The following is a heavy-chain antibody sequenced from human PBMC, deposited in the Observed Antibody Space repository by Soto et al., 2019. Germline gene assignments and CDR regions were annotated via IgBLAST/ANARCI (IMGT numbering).Heavy chain of an antibody. D-gene: IGHD5-18*01. Sequence: ASVKVSCKASGYTSTNNDVSWVRQATGQGLEWMGWMNPGSGDTGYAQKFQGRVTMTRDISIAIAYMELNSLTSEDTAIYYCARMESFGSLNWFDPWGQGTLVTVSS. V-gene: IGHV1-8*02. CDR3: ARMESFGSLNWFDP. CDR2: MNPGSGDT. J-gene: IGHJ5*02. CDR1: GYTSTNND.